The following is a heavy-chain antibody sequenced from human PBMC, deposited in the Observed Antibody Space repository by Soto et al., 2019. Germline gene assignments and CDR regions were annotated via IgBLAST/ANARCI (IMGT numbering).Heavy chain of an antibody. CDR3: ARERAVGIAVALNWFDP. Sequence: ESGGGLVPPGGSLRLSCAASGFTFSSYSMNWVRQAPGKGLEWVSYISSSSSTIYYADSVKGRFTISRDNAKNSLYLQMNSLRDEDTAVYYCARERAVGIAVALNWFDPWGQGTLVTVSS. CDR1: GFTFSSYS. J-gene: IGHJ5*02. CDR2: ISSSSSTI. V-gene: IGHV3-48*02. D-gene: IGHD6-19*01.